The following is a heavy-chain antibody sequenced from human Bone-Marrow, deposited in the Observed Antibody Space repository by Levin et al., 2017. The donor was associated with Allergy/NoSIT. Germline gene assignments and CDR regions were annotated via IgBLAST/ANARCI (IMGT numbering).Heavy chain of an antibody. V-gene: IGHV3-9*01. CDR2: ITWNSGKI. D-gene: IGHD1-14*01. CDR3: AKDITGPYQYYFGLDV. J-gene: IGHJ6*02. Sequence: PGGSLRLSCAASGFTFGDFGMQWVRQAPGKGLEWVSSITWNSGKIAYADSVKGRFTISRDNAKNSLYLQMNSLRVEDTALYYCAKDITGPYQYYFGLDVWGQGTTVTVSS. CDR1: GFTFGDFG.